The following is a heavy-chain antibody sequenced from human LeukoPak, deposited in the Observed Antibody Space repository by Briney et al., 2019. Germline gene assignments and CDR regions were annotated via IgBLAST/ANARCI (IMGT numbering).Heavy chain of an antibody. V-gene: IGHV1-24*01. CDR2: FDPEDGET. CDR1: GYTLTELS. Sequence: VASVKVSCKVSGYTLTELSMHWVRQAPGKGLEWMGGFDPEDGETIYAQKFQGRVTMTEDTSTDTAYMELSSLRSEDTAVYYCATALGYCSSTSCYDGNYWGQGTLVTFSS. D-gene: IGHD2-2*01. CDR3: ATALGYCSSTSCYDGNY. J-gene: IGHJ4*02.